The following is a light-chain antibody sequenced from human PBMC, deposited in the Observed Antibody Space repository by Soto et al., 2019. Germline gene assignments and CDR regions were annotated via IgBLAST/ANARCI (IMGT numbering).Light chain of an antibody. CDR3: VQNTDFPLT. CDR2: KVS. Sequence: EIVLAQTPLSSPVTLGQPASISCRSSQSLVHSDGDTYLSWLHQRPGQPPKLLIYKVSNRFSGGPDRFSGSGAGTDFTLKISRVEAEDVGVYYCVQNTDFPLTFGPGTKVEIK. J-gene: IGKJ3*01. CDR1: QSLVHSDGDTY. V-gene: IGKV2-24*01.